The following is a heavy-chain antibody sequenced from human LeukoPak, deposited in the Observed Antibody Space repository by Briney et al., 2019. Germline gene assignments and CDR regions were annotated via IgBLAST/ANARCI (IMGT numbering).Heavy chain of an antibody. V-gene: IGHV4-30-2*01. CDR1: GGSISSGGYS. D-gene: IGHD6-13*01. Sequence: SEALSLTCAVSGGSISSGGYSWSWIRRPPGKGLEWIGYIYHSGSTYYNPSLKSRVTISVDRSKNQFSLKLSSVTAADTAVYYCASTYSSSWNLDYWGQGTPVTVSS. CDR3: ASTYSSSWNLDY. CDR2: IYHSGST. J-gene: IGHJ4*02.